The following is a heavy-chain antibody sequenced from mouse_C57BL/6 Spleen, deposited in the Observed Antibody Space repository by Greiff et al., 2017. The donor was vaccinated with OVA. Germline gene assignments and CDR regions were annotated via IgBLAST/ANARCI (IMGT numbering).Heavy chain of an antibody. D-gene: IGHD2-3*01. CDR2: IDPETGGT. V-gene: IGHV1-15*01. J-gene: IGHJ4*01. Sequence: VQLQQSGAELVRPGASVTLSCKASGYTFTDYEMHWVKQTPVHGLEWIGAIDPETGGTAYNQKFKGKAILTADKSSSTAYMELRSLTSEDSAVYYCTRDYDGYYRAMDYWGQGTSVTVSS. CDR1: GYTFTDYE. CDR3: TRDYDGYYRAMDY.